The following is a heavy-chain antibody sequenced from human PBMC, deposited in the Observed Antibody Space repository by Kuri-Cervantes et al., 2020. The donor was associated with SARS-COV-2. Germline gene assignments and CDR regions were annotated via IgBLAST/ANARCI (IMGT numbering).Heavy chain of an antibody. D-gene: IGHD2-15*01. V-gene: IGHV3-30*03. Sequence: GGSLRLSCAASGFTFSNYGIHWVRQAPGKGLEWVAVISYDGGNEYYADSVKGRFTISGDNSKNTLYLQMNSLRPEDTAVYYCARDGGKGHGPGLYYWYFNLWGRGTLVTVSS. J-gene: IGHJ2*01. CDR1: GFTFSNYG. CDR3: ARDGGKGHGPGLYYWYFNL. CDR2: ISYDGGNE.